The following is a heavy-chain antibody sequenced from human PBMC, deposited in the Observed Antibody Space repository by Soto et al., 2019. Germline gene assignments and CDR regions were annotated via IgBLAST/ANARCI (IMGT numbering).Heavy chain of an antibody. CDR3: ARVSLVGPSGGRYFDY. D-gene: IGHD1-26*01. V-gene: IGHV3-72*01. CDR2: IKNKANSYTT. CDR1: GFTFSAHY. Sequence: EVQLVESGGGLVQPGGSLRLSCAASGFTFSAHYMDWVRQAPGKGLEWVGRIKNKANSYTTEYAASVEGRFPISREDSQNSLYLQMKSPKTEDTAVYYCARVSLVGPSGGRYFDYWGQGSQVAVSS. J-gene: IGHJ4*02.